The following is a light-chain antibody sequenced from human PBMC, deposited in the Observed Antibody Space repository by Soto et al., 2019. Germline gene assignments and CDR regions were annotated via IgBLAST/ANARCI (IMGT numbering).Light chain of an antibody. V-gene: IGKV4-1*01. CDR1: QSVLYSSNNRDC. J-gene: IGKJ5*01. CDR3: QQYYSTPIT. CDR2: WAS. Sequence: DIVMTQSPDSLAVSLGERATINCKSSQSVLYSSNNRDCLAWYQQKPGQPPKLLIYWASTRDSGVPDRFSGSGSGTDFTLTIGSLQAEDVAVYYCQQYYSTPITFGQGTRLEIK.